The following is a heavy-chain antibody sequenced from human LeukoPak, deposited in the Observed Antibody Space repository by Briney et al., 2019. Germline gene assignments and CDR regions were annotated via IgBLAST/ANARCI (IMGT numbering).Heavy chain of an antibody. D-gene: IGHD3-10*01. CDR2: ISAYNGNT. J-gene: IGHJ4*02. V-gene: IGHV1-18*01. CDR1: GYTFTSYG. Sequence: ASVKVSCKASGYTFTSYGISWVRQAPGQGLEWMGWISAYNGNTNYAQKLQGRVTMTTDTSTSTAYMDLRSLRSDDTAVYYCARTGALWFGELRPFDYWGQGTLVTVSS. CDR3: ARTGALWFGELRPFDY.